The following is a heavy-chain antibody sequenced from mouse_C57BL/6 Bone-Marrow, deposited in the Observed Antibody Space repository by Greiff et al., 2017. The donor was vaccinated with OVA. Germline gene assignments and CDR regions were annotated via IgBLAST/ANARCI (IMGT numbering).Heavy chain of an antibody. J-gene: IGHJ3*01. CDR1: GYTFTSYW. CDR3: AIGYYGSSYGFAY. CDR2: IHPSDSDT. V-gene: IGHV1-74*01. Sequence: QVQLQHSGAELVKPGASVKGSCKASGYTFTSYWMHWVKQRPGQGLEWIGRIHPSDSDTNYNQKFKGKATLTVDKSSSTAYMQLSSVTSEDSAVYYCAIGYYGSSYGFAYWGQGTLVTVSA. D-gene: IGHD1-1*01.